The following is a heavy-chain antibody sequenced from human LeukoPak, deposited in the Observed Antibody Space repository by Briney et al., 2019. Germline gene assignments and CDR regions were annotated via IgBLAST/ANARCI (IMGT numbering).Heavy chain of an antibody. J-gene: IGHJ4*02. CDR3: ARDCISTSCYLSG. CDR1: GYTFTSYG. Sequence: ASVNVSCKASGYTFTSYGISWVRQAPGQGLEGVGWISAYNGNTNYAQKLQGRVTMTTDRSTSTAYMELRSLRSDDTAVYYCARDCISTSCYLSGWGQGTLVTVSS. D-gene: IGHD2-2*01. CDR2: ISAYNGNT. V-gene: IGHV1-18*01.